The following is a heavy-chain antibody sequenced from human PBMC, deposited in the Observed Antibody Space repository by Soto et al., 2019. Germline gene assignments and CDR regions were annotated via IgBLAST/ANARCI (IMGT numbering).Heavy chain of an antibody. Sequence: ASVKVSCKASGYTFTSYGISWVRQAPGQGLEWMGWISAYNGNTNYAQKLQGRVTMTTDTSTSTAYMELRSLRSDDTAVYYCARVVIVEYSSGWPDYWGQGTLVTVSS. CDR1: GYTFTSYG. CDR3: ARVVIVEYSSGWPDY. V-gene: IGHV1-18*01. CDR2: ISAYNGNT. J-gene: IGHJ4*02. D-gene: IGHD6-19*01.